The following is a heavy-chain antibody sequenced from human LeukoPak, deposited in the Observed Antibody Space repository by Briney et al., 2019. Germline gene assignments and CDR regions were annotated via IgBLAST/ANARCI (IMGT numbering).Heavy chain of an antibody. D-gene: IGHD6-13*01. CDR1: GFTFDDYA. V-gene: IGHV3-9*01. CDR3: AISSSWYGYYFDY. Sequence: AGGSLRLSCAASGFTFDDYAMHWVRQAPGKGLEWVSGISWNSGSIGYADSVKGRFTISRGNAKNSLYLQMNSLRAEDTALYYCAISSSWYGYYFDYWGQGTLVTVSS. CDR2: ISWNSGSI. J-gene: IGHJ4*02.